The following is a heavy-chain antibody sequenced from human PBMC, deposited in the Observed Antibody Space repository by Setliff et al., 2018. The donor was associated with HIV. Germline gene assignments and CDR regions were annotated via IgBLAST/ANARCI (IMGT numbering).Heavy chain of an antibody. D-gene: IGHD3-10*01. CDR2: INPSSGST. V-gene: IGHV1-46*01. J-gene: IGHJ4*02. CDR1: GYTFTSYY. CDR3: ARGVDAGSDY. Sequence: ASVKVSCKASGYTFTSYYMHWVRQAPGQGLEWMGIINPSSGSTGYAQNFQGRVTMTRDTSMNTAYMELSNLRFEDTAVYYCARGVDAGSDYWGQGTLVTVSS.